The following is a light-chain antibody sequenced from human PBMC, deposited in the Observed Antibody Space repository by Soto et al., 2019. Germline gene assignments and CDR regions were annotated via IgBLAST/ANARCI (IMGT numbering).Light chain of an antibody. V-gene: IGLV1-40*01. CDR3: QSYDSSPV. CDR1: SSNIGAGYD. J-gene: IGLJ1*01. CDR2: GNS. Sequence: QSVLTQPPSVSGAPGQRVTISCTGSSSNIGAGYDVHWYQQLPGTAPKLLIYGNSNRPSGVPDRFSGSKSGTSASLAITGLQAEDGADYYCQSYDSSPVFGTGTKVTVL.